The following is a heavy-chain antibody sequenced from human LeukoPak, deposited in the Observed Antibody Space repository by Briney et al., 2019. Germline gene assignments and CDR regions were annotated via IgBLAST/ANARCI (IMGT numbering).Heavy chain of an antibody. Sequence: SQTLSLTCSVSGGSISSGPYFWSWIRQSPGQGLEWIASMYHSGDTYYNPSLRSRVTISLDTSKNQLSLKLSSVTAADTAVYYCARSKGHLTTSWYGSWFDPWGQGTLVTVSS. CDR2: MYHSGDT. D-gene: IGHD6-13*01. V-gene: IGHV4-30-2*03. CDR1: GGSISSGPYF. CDR3: ARSKGHLTTSWYGSWFDP. J-gene: IGHJ5*02.